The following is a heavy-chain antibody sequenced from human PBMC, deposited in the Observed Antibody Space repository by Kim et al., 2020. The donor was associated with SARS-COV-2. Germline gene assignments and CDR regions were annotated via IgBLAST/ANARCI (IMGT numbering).Heavy chain of an antibody. Sequence: YSPSFQGQVTRSVDNSISTAYLQWTSLKASDTAMYYCARTAVRGVIGWFDPWGQGTLVTVSS. V-gene: IGHV5-51*01. D-gene: IGHD3-10*01. J-gene: IGHJ5*02. CDR3: ARTAVRGVIGWFDP.